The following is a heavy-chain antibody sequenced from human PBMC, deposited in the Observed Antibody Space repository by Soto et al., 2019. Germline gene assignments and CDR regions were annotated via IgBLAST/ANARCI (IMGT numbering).Heavy chain of an antibody. V-gene: IGHV3-23*01. Sequence: ETLSLTCAVSGGSISSGGYSWSWIRQPPGKGLEWVSSISDTAHRIFHADSVKGRFTISRDNSKNTLYLQMNSLRAEDTAVYYCAKETGYSSSWEKIDYWGQGTLVTVSS. CDR2: ISDTAHRI. CDR1: GGSISSGGYS. D-gene: IGHD6-13*01. CDR3: AKETGYSSSWEKIDY. J-gene: IGHJ4*02.